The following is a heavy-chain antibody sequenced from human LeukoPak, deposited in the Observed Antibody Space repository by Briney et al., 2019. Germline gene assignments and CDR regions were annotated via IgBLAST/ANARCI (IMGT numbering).Heavy chain of an antibody. V-gene: IGHV4-30-4*01. J-gene: IGHJ4*02. CDR2: IYYSGST. Sequence: SQTLSLTCTVSGGSISSGDYYWSWIRQPPGKGLEWIGYIYYSGSTYYNPSLKSRVTISVDTSKNQFSLKLSSVTAADTAVYYCARVGLGYSSSWYDYWGRGTLVTVSS. D-gene: IGHD6-13*01. CDR3: ARVGLGYSSSWYDY. CDR1: GGSISSGDYY.